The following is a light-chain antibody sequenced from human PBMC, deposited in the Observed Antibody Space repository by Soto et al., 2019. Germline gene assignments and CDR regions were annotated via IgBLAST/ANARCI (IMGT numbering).Light chain of an antibody. CDR3: SAYAGSNNFV. Sequence: QSVLTQPPSTSGTPGQRVTISCSGSSSNIGSNTVNWYQQLPGAAPKLLIYSNDQRPSGVPDRLSGSKSGNTASLTVSGLQTEDEADYYCSAYAGSNNFVFGSGTKLTVL. CDR1: SSNIGSNT. J-gene: IGLJ1*01. V-gene: IGLV1-44*01. CDR2: SND.